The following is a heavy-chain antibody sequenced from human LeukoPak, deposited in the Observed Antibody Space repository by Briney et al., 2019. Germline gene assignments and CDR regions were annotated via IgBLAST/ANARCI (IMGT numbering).Heavy chain of an antibody. CDR2: IYPGDSDT. Sequence: TGESLKISCKGSGYSFTSYWIGWVRQMPGKGLEWMGIIYPGDSDTRYSPSFQGQVTISADKSISTAYLQWSSLKASDTAMYYCARHGAGGHHSSHIVATIFPIDYWGQGTLVTVSS. V-gene: IGHV5-51*01. D-gene: IGHD5-12*01. CDR3: ARHGAGGHHSSHIVATIFPIDY. J-gene: IGHJ4*02. CDR1: GYSFTSYW.